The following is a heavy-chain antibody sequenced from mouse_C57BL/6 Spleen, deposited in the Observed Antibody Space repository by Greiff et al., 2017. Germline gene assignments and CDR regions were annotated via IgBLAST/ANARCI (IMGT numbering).Heavy chain of an antibody. D-gene: IGHD2-5*01. V-gene: IGHV1-50*01. CDR2: IDTSDSYT. J-gene: IGHJ2*01. Sequence: QVQLQQPGAELVKPGASVKLSCKASGYTFTSYWMQWVKQRPGQGLEWIGEIDTSDSYTNYNQKFTGQATLTVDTSSSTAYMQLSSLTSEDSAVYYCARDYSNCFDYWGQGTTLTVSS. CDR3: ARDYSNCFDY. CDR1: GYTFTSYW.